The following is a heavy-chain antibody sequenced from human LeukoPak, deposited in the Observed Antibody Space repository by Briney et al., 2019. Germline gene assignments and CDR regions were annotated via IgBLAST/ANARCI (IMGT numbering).Heavy chain of an antibody. CDR3: ASGHSRGYDYVWGSYRDMGGY. Sequence: GSLRLSCAASGFTFSSYSMNWVRKAPGKGLELVSSISTYSSYIYYADSVKGRFTISRDNAKNSLYLQMNSLRAEDTAVYYCASGHSRGYDYVWGSYRDMGGYWGQGTLVSVSS. V-gene: IGHV3-21*01. CDR1: GFTFSSYS. J-gene: IGHJ4*02. D-gene: IGHD3-16*02. CDR2: ISTYSSYI.